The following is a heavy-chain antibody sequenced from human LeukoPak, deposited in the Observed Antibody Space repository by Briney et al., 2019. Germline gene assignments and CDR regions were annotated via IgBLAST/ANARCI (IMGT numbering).Heavy chain of an antibody. D-gene: IGHD3-22*01. V-gene: IGHV3-23*01. CDR1: GFTFSDYA. CDR2: ISGSGDTT. Sequence: PGGSLRLSCAASGFTFSDYAMTWVRQAPGKGPEWASGISGSGDTTYYTDSVKGRFTISRDNSKNTVDLQMNTLRAEDTAVYYCAKRDNNDYYTGLHVFDIWGQGTLVTVSS. J-gene: IGHJ3*02. CDR3: AKRDNNDYYTGLHVFDI.